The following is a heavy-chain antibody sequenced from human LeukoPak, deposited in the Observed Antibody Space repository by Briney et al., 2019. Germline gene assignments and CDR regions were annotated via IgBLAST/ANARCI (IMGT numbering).Heavy chain of an antibody. CDR1: GLTFSNYA. CDR3: ARGDCSSASCFFDY. D-gene: IGHD2-2*01. J-gene: IGHJ4*02. CDR2: ISYDGNNK. Sequence: GGSLRLSCAAPGLTFSNYAMTWVRRAPGKGLEWVALISYDGNNKYYADSVKGRFTISRDNSKNTLDLQMNSLRAEDTAVYYCARGDCSSASCFFDYWGQGTLVTVSS. V-gene: IGHV3-30-3*01.